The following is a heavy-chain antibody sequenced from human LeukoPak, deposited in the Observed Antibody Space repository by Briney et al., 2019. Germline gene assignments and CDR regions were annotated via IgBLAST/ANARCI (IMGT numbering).Heavy chain of an antibody. Sequence: PSETLSLTCAVYGGSFSGYYWSWLRQPPGKGLEWIGEINHSGSTNQNPSLKSRVTISVDTSKNQFSPKLSSVTAADTAVYYCARGYSGSLQRYYFDYCGQGTLVTVSS. D-gene: IGHD1-26*01. J-gene: IGHJ4*02. V-gene: IGHV4-34*01. CDR3: ARGYSGSLQRYYFDY. CDR1: GGSFSGYY. CDR2: INHSGST.